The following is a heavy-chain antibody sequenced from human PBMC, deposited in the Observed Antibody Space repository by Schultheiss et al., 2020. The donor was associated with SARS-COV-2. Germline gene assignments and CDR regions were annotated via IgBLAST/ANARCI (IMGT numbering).Heavy chain of an antibody. CDR1: GFTFSSYW. D-gene: IGHD6-13*01. J-gene: IGHJ4*02. CDR3: AKGRYSSSWYGRYPDY. CDR2: INWNGGST. Sequence: GGSLRLSCAASGFTFSSYWMSWVRQAPGKGLEWVSGINWNGGSTGYADSVKGRFTISRDNAKNSLYLQMNSLRAEDTAVYYCAKGRYSSSWYGRYPDYWGQGTLVTVSS. V-gene: IGHV3-20*04.